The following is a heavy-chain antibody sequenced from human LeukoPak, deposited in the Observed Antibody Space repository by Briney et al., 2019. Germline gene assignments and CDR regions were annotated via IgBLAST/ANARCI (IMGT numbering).Heavy chain of an antibody. CDR2: ISGSGGST. CDR1: GFTFSNYG. V-gene: IGHV3-23*01. J-gene: IGHJ6*03. Sequence: GGSLRLSCAASGFTFSNYGMSWVRQAPGKGLEWVSGISGSGGSTFYTDSLKGRLAVSRDNSKNTLYLEMHSLRAEDTAIYYCAKDSALGIAAAGTFRDYYYYYMDVWGKGTTVTVSS. D-gene: IGHD6-13*01. CDR3: AKDSALGIAAAGTFRDYYYYYMDV.